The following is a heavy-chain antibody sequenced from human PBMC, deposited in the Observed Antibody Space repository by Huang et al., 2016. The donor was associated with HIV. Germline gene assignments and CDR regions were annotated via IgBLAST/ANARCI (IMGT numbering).Heavy chain of an antibody. D-gene: IGHD4-17*01. V-gene: IGHV4-39*01. J-gene: IGHJ6*03. CDR2: IYYIGNG. CDR3: ASRTTVTTTSNYHYFYMDV. Sequence: QLQLQESGPGLVKPSETLSLTCTVSGGSISSSSYYWGWIRQSPGKGLEWIGSIYYIGNGYYTPSRKSRVTMSVDRSSNQFSLKMHSVTAADTAVYDCASRTTVTTTSNYHYFYMDVWGKGTTVIVSS. CDR1: GGSISSSSYY.